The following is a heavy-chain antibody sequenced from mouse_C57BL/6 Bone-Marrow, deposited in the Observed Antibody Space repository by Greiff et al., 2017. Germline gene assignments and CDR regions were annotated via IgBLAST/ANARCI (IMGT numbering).Heavy chain of an antibody. CDR1: GFNIKDYY. V-gene: IGHV14-1*01. D-gene: IGHD1-1*01. Sequence: VQLQQSGAELVRPGASVKLSCTASGFNIKDYYMHWVKQRPEQGLEWIGRIDPEDGDTEYAPKFQGKATMTADTSSNTAYLQLSSLTSEDTAVYYCTTSYYYGSSYDCDYWGQGTTLTVSS. CDR3: TTSYYYGSSYDCDY. J-gene: IGHJ2*01. CDR2: IDPEDGDT.